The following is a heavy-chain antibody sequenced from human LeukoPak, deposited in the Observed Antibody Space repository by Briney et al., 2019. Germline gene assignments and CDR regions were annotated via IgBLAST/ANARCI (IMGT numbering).Heavy chain of an antibody. CDR2: INHSGST. CDR3: AGRTGGFDY. Sequence: PSETLSLTCAVYGGSFSGYYWSWIRQPPGKGLEWIGEINHSGSTNYNPSLKSRVTISVDTSKNRFSLKLSSVTAADTAVYYCAGRTGGFDYWGQGTLVTVSS. D-gene: IGHD2-8*02. J-gene: IGHJ4*02. CDR1: GGSFSGYY. V-gene: IGHV4-34*01.